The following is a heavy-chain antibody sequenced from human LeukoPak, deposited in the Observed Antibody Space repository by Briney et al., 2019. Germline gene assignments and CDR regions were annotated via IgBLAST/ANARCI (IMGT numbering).Heavy chain of an antibody. V-gene: IGHV4-59*12. CDR2: IYYSGST. D-gene: IGHD3-10*01. CDR1: GGSISSYY. CDR3: ARESGNIGFDY. J-gene: IGHJ4*02. Sequence: SETLSLTCTVSGGSISSYYWSWIRQPPGKGLEWIGHIYYSGSTNYNPSLKSRVTMSVDTSKNQFSLKLSSVTAADTAVYYCARESGNIGFDYWGQGTLVTVSS.